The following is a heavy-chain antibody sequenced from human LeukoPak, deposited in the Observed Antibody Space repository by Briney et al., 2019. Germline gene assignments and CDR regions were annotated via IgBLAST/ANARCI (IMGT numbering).Heavy chain of an antibody. D-gene: IGHD5-18*01. CDR1: GDTLSNYA. V-gene: IGHV1-69*06. CDR2: ITKFGST. Sequence: SVKVSCTASGDTLSNYAISWVRLAPGQGLEWMGAITKFGSTNYAHNFVGRVTMTADKSTSTAYMELSSLKSDDTAVYYCARDRSGYGNYFDFWGQGTLVTVSS. CDR3: ARDRSGYGNYFDF. J-gene: IGHJ4*02.